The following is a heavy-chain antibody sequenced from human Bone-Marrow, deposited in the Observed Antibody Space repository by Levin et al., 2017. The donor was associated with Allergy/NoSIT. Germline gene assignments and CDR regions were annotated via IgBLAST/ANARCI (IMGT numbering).Heavy chain of an antibody. V-gene: IGHV4-59*11. Sequence: SCTVSGGSISGHHWSWIRQPPGKGLEWLGNIHYSGSTKYNPSLKSRVTISVDTSKNQFSLKLSSVTAADTAVYYCGRDRSIKNQDGDFWYYGMDVWGQGTTVNVS. D-gene: IGHD2-21*02. J-gene: IGHJ6*02. CDR3: GRDRSIKNQDGDFWYYGMDV. CDR2: IHYSGST. CDR1: GGSISGHH.